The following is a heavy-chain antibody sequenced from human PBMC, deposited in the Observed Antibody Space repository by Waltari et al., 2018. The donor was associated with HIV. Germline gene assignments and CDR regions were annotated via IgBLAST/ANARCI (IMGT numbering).Heavy chain of an antibody. V-gene: IGHV2-5*01. CDR3: SHHLYIAVAGINYGMDI. CDR2: IYWNDDK. J-gene: IGHJ6*02. D-gene: IGHD6-19*01. CDR1: GFSLSTGGVG. Sequence: QITLKESGPTLVKPTQTLTLTCTFSGFSLSTGGVGVGWIRQPPGKALGWLALIYWNDDKGYSPSLRSRLTITKDTSKNQVVLTMTNMDPVDTATYYCSHHLYIAVAGINYGMDIWGQGTTVTVSS.